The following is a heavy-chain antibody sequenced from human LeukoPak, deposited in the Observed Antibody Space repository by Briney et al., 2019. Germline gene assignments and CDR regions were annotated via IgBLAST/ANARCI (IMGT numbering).Heavy chain of an antibody. CDR1: GFIFGSYW. CDR3: ATGAMAGLDY. D-gene: IGHD1-26*01. V-gene: IGHV3-53*01. Sequence: GGSLRLSCAGSGFIFGSYWMSWVRQAPGKGLEWVSVLLGGGSTYYADSVKGRFTISRDNSKNTLYFQMNSLRAEDTAVYYCATGAMAGLDYWGQGTLVTVSS. CDR2: LLGGGST. J-gene: IGHJ4*02.